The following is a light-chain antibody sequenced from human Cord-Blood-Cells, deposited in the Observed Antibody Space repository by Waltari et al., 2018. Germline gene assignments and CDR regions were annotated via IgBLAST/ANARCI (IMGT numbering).Light chain of an antibody. J-gene: IGKJ4*01. CDR3: QQYGSSLLT. CDR2: GAS. CDR1: QSVSSSY. V-gene: IGKV3-20*01. Sequence: CRASQSVSSSYLAGYQQKPGQAPRLLIYGASSRATGIPDRFSGSGSGTDFTLTISRLEPEDFAVYYCQQYGSSLLTFGGGTKVEIK.